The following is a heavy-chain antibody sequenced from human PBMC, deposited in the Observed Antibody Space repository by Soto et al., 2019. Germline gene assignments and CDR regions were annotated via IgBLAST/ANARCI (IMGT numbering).Heavy chain of an antibody. Sequence: QVQLVQSGAEEKKPGASVKVSCKASGYTFTSYAMHWVRQAPGQGLEWMGWINGGIGNTKYSQKFQGRVTITRDTSASTAYMELSSLRSEDKAVYYCARSNVVVTALDYWGQGTLVTVSS. V-gene: IGHV1-3*05. D-gene: IGHD2-21*02. CDR2: INGGIGNT. J-gene: IGHJ4*02. CDR1: GYTFTSYA. CDR3: ARSNVVVTALDY.